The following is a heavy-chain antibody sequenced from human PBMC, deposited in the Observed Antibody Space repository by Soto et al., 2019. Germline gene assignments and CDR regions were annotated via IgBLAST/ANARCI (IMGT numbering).Heavy chain of an antibody. V-gene: IGHV1-69*13. CDR1: GGTFSSYA. D-gene: IGHD3-10*01. J-gene: IGHJ4*02. CDR3: ARDRPGSGLSYDY. Sequence: SVKVSCKASGGTFSSYAISWVRQAPGQGLEWMGGIIPIFGTANYAQKFQGRVTITADESTSTAYMELSSLRSEDTAVYYCARDRPGSGLSYDYWGQGTLVNVSS. CDR2: IIPIFGTA.